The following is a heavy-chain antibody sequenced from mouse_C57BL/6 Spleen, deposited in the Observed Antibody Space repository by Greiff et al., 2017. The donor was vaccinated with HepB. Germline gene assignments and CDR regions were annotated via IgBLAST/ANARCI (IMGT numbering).Heavy chain of an antibody. Sequence: EVHLVESGGGLVQPKGSLKLSCAASGFSFNTYAMNWVRQAPGKGLEWVARIRSKSNNYATYYADSVKDRFTISRDDSESMLYLQMNNLKTEDTAMYYCVRHEDSNLSYWYFDVWGTGTTVTVSS. CDR3: VRHEDSNLSYWYFDV. CDR1: GFSFNTYA. CDR2: IRSKSNNYAT. J-gene: IGHJ1*03. V-gene: IGHV10-1*01. D-gene: IGHD2-5*01.